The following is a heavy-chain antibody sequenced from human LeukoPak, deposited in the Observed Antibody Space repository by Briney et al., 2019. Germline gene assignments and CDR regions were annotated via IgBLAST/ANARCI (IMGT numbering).Heavy chain of an antibody. J-gene: IGHJ6*02. CDR2: IYSGGST. V-gene: IGHV3-53*01. Sequence: PGRSLTLSCAASGFTVSSSFMSWVRQAPGRGLEWVSVIYSGGSTYYADSVKGRFTISRDNSKNTLYLQMNSLRAEDTAVYYCTRYNSYTYYYYGMVVWGQGTTVTVSS. D-gene: IGHD5-18*01. CDR3: TRYNSYTYYYYGMVV. CDR1: GFTVSSSF.